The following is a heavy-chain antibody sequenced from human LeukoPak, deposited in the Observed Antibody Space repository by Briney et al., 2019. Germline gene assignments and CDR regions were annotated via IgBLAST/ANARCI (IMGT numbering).Heavy chain of an antibody. V-gene: IGHV3-11*01. CDR2: ISGNSGAI. Sequence: GGSLRLSCAASGFRFSDHYMSWIRRAPGKGPEWISYISGNSGAIAYADSVKGRFTISRDNAKNSLHLQMNSLRVEDTAVYHCVRHAGRTGGQWGQGILITVSS. CDR1: GFRFSDHY. D-gene: IGHD3-10*01. J-gene: IGHJ4*02. CDR3: VRHAGRTGGQ.